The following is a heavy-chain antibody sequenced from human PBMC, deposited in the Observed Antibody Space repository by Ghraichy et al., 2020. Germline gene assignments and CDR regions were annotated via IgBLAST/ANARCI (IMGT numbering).Heavy chain of an antibody. CDR1: GGSISSSSYY. V-gene: IGHV4-39*01. CDR2: IYYSGST. J-gene: IGHJ5*02. Sequence: SETLSLTCTVSGGSISSSSYYWGWIRQPPGKGLEWIGSIYYSGSTYYNPSLKSRVTISVDTSKNQFSLKLSSVTAADTAVYYCARLLSDVGWFDPWGQGTLVTVSS. D-gene: IGHD2-15*01. CDR3: ARLLSDVGWFDP.